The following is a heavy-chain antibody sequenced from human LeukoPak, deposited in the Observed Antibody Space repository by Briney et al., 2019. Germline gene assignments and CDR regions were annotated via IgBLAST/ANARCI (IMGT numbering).Heavy chain of an antibody. CDR3: AMSPGGRQQLAPSEIDY. J-gene: IGHJ4*02. CDR1: GFTFSGYS. Sequence: GGSLRLPCAASGFTFSGYSMNWVRQAPGKGLEWVSSISSSSSYIYYADSVKGRFTISRDNAKNSLYLQMNSLRAEDTAVYYCAMSPGGRQQLAPSEIDYWGQGTLVTVSS. V-gene: IGHV3-21*01. D-gene: IGHD6-13*01. CDR2: ISSSSSYI.